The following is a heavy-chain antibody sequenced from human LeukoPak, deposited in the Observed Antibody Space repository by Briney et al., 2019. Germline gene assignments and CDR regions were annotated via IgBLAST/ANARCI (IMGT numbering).Heavy chain of an antibody. CDR1: GGSISGYY. J-gene: IGHJ3*02. V-gene: IGHV4-59*01. Sequence: PSETLSLTCTVSGGSISGYYWNWIRQPPGKGLEWLGYIYYSGSTDYNPSLKSRVTISVDTSKNQFSLKLSAVTAADTAVYYCARGLYYDILTGYRNNDAFDIWGQGTMVTVSS. CDR2: IYYSGST. CDR3: ARGLYYDILTGYRNNDAFDI. D-gene: IGHD3-9*01.